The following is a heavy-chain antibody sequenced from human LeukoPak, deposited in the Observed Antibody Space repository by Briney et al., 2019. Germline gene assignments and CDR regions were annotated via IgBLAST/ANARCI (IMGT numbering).Heavy chain of an antibody. CDR3: AKDFGPSGSYPDYFYYMDV. J-gene: IGHJ6*03. D-gene: IGHD1-26*01. Sequence: GGSLRLSCAASGFTFSSYAMSWVRQAPGKGLEWVSTISGSGSSTCYADSVKGRFTLSRDNSKNTLYLQMNSLRAEDTAVYYCAKDFGPSGSYPDYFYYMDVWGEGTTITVSS. CDR2: ISGSGSST. CDR1: GFTFSSYA. V-gene: IGHV3-23*01.